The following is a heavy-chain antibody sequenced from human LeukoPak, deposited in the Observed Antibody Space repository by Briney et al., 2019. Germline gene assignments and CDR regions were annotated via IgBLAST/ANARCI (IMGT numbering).Heavy chain of an antibody. D-gene: IGHD3-22*01. CDR3: ARDWGWDSSGWDAFDI. CDR1: GFTFGDYT. V-gene: IGHV3-9*01. Sequence: QPGRSLRLSCVTSGFTFGDYTMHWVRQVPGKGLEWLSGITWDGGNIAYADSVKGRFTISRDNAKSSLYLQMNSLRAEDTAVYYCARDWGWDSSGWDAFDIWGQGTMVTVSS. J-gene: IGHJ3*02. CDR2: ITWDGGNI.